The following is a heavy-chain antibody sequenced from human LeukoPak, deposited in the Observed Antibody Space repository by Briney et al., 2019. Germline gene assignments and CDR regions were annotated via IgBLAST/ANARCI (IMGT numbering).Heavy chain of an antibody. CDR2: ISSSGSTI. J-gene: IGHJ4*02. D-gene: IGHD3-22*01. V-gene: IGHV3-48*03. CDR1: GFTFSSFE. Sequence: RPGGSLRLSCAASGFTFSSFEINWVRQAPGKGLEWISYISSSGSTIYYADSVKGRFSISRDNAKNSLYLQMNSLRAEDTAVYYCARGSGYLAYWGQGTLVTVSS. CDR3: ARGSGYLAY.